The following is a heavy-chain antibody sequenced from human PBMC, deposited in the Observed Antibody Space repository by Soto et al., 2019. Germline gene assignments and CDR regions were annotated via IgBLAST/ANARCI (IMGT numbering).Heavy chain of an antibody. J-gene: IGHJ6*02. Sequence: QVQLVQSGGEVKKPGASVKVSCKASGYTFTTSGVSWVRQAPGQGLEWMGWVSGYNGNTKYEEKVHDRVTMTTDTSTSTAYLELRCLTTDDTAVYYCARAGELPYYYYGMDVWGQGTTVIVSS. CDR2: VSGYNGNT. CDR3: ARAGELPYYYYGMDV. CDR1: GYTFTTSG. D-gene: IGHD1-7*01. V-gene: IGHV1-18*01.